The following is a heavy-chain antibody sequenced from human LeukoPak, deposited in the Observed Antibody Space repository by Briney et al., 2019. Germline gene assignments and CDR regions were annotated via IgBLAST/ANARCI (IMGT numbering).Heavy chain of an antibody. D-gene: IGHD3-3*01. Sequence: SETLSLTCAVYGGSFSGYYWSWIRRPPGKGLEWIGEINHSGSTNYNPSLKSRVTISVDTSKNQFSLKLSSVTAADTAVYYCARGTFGVVAYYFDYWGQGTLVTVSS. CDR1: GGSFSGYY. CDR2: INHSGST. J-gene: IGHJ4*02. V-gene: IGHV4-34*01. CDR3: ARGTFGVVAYYFDY.